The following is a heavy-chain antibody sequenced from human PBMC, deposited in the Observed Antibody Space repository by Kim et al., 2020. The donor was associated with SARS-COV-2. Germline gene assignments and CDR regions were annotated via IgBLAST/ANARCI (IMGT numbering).Heavy chain of an antibody. J-gene: IGHJ6*02. Sequence: GRFTISRDNSKNTLYLQMNSLRAEDTAVYYCARELTGTTFVDYYYYGMDVWGQGTTVTVSS. D-gene: IGHD1-7*01. CDR3: ARELTGTTFVDYYYYGMDV. V-gene: IGHV3-30*07.